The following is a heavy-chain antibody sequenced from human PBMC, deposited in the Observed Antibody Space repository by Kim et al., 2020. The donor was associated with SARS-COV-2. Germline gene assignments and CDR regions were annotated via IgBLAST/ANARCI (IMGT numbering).Heavy chain of an antibody. V-gene: IGHV1-69*02. D-gene: IGHD3-10*01. CDR2: IIPILGIA. CDR1: GGTFSSYT. CDR3: ARGGTGFGELLYRANWFDP. J-gene: IGHJ5*02. Sequence: SVKVSCKASGGTFSSYTISWVRQAPGQGLEWMGRIIPILGIANYAQKFQGRVTITADKSTSTAYMELSSLRSEDTAVYYCARGGTGFGELLYRANWFDPWGQGTLVTVSS.